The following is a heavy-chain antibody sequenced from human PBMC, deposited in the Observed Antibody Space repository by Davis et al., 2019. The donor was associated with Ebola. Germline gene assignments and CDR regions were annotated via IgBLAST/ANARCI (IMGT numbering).Heavy chain of an antibody. Sequence: MPGGSLRLSCTVSGGSISSYYWSWIRQPPGKGLEWIGYIYYSGSTNCNPSLKSRVTISVDTSKNQFSLKLSSVTAADTAVYYCARGVTMVRGVMDYYYGMDVWGQGTTVTVSS. V-gene: IGHV4-59*08. D-gene: IGHD3-10*01. CDR2: IYYSGST. J-gene: IGHJ6*02. CDR3: ARGVTMVRGVMDYYYGMDV. CDR1: GGSISSYY.